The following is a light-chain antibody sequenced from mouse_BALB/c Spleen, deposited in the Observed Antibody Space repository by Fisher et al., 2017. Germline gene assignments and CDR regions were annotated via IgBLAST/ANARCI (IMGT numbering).Light chain of an antibody. J-gene: IGKJ1*01. CDR2: RTS. CDR3: HQWSSYPWT. Sequence: DIVLTQTPAIMSASPGEKVTMTCSASSSVSSSYLHWYQQKSGASPKPLIHRTSNLASGVPSRFSGSGSGTSYSLTISSVEAEDAADYYCHQWSSYPWTFGGGTKLEIK. V-gene: IGKV4-58*01. CDR1: SSVSSSY.